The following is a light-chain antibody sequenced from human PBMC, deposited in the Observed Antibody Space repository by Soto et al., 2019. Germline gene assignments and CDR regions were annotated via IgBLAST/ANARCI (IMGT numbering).Light chain of an antibody. J-gene: IGKJ4*01. Sequence: IQVTQSPSSLSASVGDRVTITCRASQSIGSHLNWYQQKPGTAPNLLISGASNLHGGVPSRFSGSASGTDFTLTISTLQPEDFATYYCLQTNSFPVAFGGGTKVEI. CDR1: QSIGSH. V-gene: IGKV1-39*01. CDR3: LQTNSFPVA. CDR2: GAS.